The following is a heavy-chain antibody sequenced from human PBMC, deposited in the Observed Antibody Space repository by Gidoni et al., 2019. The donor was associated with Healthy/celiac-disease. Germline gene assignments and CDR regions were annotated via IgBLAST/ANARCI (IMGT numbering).Heavy chain of an antibody. CDR2: IIPIFGTA. V-gene: IGHV1-69*01. CDR1: GGTFSSYA. D-gene: IGHD2-21*02. CDR3: ARVGVTHQYYYYYGMDV. Sequence: QVQLGQSGAEVKKPGHSVQVSCKASGGTFSSYAISWVRQAPGQGLELMGGIIPIFGTANYAQKFQGRVTITADESTSTAYMELSSLRSEDTAVYYCARVGVTHQYYYYYGMDVWGQGTTVTVSS. J-gene: IGHJ6*02.